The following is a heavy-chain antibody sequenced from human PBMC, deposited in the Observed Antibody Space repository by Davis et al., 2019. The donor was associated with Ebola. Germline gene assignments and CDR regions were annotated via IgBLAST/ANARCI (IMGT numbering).Heavy chain of an antibody. CDR2: TSAYVDKT. Sequence: ASVPVSCKPSGYSFTGYGMSWVRQAPGQGPEWMGWTSAYVDKTNYAQKFQGRVTMTTDTYTRTVFMELRSLRPDDTAVYYCARDHPKGGGWFDLWGQGTLVTVSS. CDR3: ARDHPKGGGWFDL. CDR1: GYSFTGYG. J-gene: IGHJ5*02. V-gene: IGHV1-18*04. D-gene: IGHD3-16*01.